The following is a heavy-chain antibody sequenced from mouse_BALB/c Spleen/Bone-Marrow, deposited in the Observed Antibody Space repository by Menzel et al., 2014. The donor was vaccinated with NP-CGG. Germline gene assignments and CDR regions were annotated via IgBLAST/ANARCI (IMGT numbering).Heavy chain of an antibody. Sequence: VQLQQSGPELVKPGASVKMSCKASGYTFTDYVISWVKQRTGQGLEWIGEIYPGSGSTYYNEKFKGKATLTADKSSNTAFMQLSRLTSEDSAVYFCASRGEVRRHYYAMDYWGQGTSVTVSS. CDR1: GYTFTDYV. J-gene: IGHJ4*01. CDR2: IYPGSGST. D-gene: IGHD2-14*01. V-gene: IGHV1-77*01. CDR3: ASRGEVRRHYYAMDY.